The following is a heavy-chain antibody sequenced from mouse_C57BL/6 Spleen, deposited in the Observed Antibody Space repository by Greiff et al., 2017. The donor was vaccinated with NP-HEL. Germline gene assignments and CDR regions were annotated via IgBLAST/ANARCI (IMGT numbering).Heavy chain of an antibody. D-gene: IGHD2-2*01. Sequence: QVQLQQSGAELVRPGASVKLSCKASGYTFTDYYINWVKQRPGQGLEWIARIYPGSGNTYYNEKFKGKATLTAEKSSSTAYMQLSSLTSEDSAVYFCARGGYGYGYWGQGTTLTVSS. CDR1: GYTFTDYY. CDR3: ARGGYGYGY. V-gene: IGHV1-76*01. CDR2: IYPGSGNT. J-gene: IGHJ2*01.